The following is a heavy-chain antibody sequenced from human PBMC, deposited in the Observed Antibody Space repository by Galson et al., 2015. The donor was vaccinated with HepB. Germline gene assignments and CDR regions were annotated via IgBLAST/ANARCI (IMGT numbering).Heavy chain of an antibody. V-gene: IGHV3-7*03. J-gene: IGHJ4*02. CDR2: ISEDESVK. Sequence: SLRLSCAASGFTFTNYAMNWFRQAPEKGLEWVASISEDESVKILLDSVQGRFSVSRDNAKNSLYLQMNSLRAEDTAIYYCRVWVGDLSRDFWGQGTLVTVSS. D-gene: IGHD3-10*01. CDR1: GFTFTNYA. CDR3: RVWVGDLSRDF.